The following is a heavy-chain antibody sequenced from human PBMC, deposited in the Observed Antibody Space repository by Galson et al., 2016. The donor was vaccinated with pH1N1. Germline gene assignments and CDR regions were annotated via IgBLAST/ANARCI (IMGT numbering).Heavy chain of an antibody. V-gene: IGHV4-59*01. CDR1: GDSISSYY. CDR3: ARVSLGNGNWYKFYDMDV. Sequence: SETLSLTCTVSGDSISSYYWNWIRQAPGKGLEWIGYLYHSHHSGSSKYNPSLTSRVTIAIDTSKKQFSLKLSSVTAADTAVYYCARVSLGNGNWYKFYDMDVWGQGTTVTVSS. CDR2: LYHSHHSGSS. J-gene: IGHJ6*02. D-gene: IGHD1/OR15-1a*01.